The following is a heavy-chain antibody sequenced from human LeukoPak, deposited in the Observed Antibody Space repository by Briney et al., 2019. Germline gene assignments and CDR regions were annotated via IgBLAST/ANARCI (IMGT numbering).Heavy chain of an antibody. CDR1: EFIFSNYW. V-gene: IGHV3-7*01. CDR2: INQDGSGR. Sequence: PGGSLRLSCVASEFIFSNYWMSWVRQAPGKGLEWVANINQDGSGRYYLGSVGSVRGRFTISRQNAKKSLYLQMNSLRAEDTAVYYCATSSWHDYWGQGTLVTVSS. J-gene: IGHJ4*02. D-gene: IGHD2-15*01. CDR3: ATSSWHDY.